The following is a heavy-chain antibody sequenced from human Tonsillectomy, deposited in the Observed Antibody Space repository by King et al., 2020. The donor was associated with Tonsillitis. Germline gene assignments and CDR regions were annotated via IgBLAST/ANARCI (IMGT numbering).Heavy chain of an antibody. V-gene: IGHV3-30-3*01. CDR3: ARDLYNWNYYYYAMDV. CDR1: GFTFSSYA. J-gene: IGHJ6*02. Sequence: VQLVESGGGVVQPGRSLRLSCPASGFTFSSYAMHWVRQAPGKGLEWVAVISYDGSDKYYADSVKGRFTISRDNSKNTLYLQMNSLRAEDTAVYYCARDLYNWNYYYYAMDVWGQGTTVTVSS. D-gene: IGHD1-20*01. CDR2: ISYDGSDK.